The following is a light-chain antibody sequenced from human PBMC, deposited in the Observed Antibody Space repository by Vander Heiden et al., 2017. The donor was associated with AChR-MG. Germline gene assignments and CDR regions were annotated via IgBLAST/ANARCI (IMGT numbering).Light chain of an antibody. Sequence: QSALTQPASVSGTPGQSITISCTGTSSDVGGYNYVSWYQQHPGKAPKLMIYDGSNRPSGVSNRFSGSKSGNTASLTISGRQAEDEADYYCISYTSSSTLVFGGGTKLTVL. CDR3: ISYTSSSTLV. CDR1: SSDVGGYNY. CDR2: DGS. J-gene: IGLJ2*01. V-gene: IGLV2-14*03.